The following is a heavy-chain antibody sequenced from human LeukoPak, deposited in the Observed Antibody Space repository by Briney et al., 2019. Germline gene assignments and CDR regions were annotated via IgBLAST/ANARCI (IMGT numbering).Heavy chain of an antibody. CDR3: ARPRGGYSYVLDY. CDR1: GGTFSSYA. Sequence: SVKVSCKASGGTFSSYAISWVRQAPGQGLEWMGGIIPIFGTANFAQKFQGRVTMTTDTSTSTAYMELRSLRSDDTAVYYCARPRGGYSYVLDYWGQGTLVTVSS. J-gene: IGHJ4*02. V-gene: IGHV1-69*05. D-gene: IGHD5-18*01. CDR2: IIPIFGTA.